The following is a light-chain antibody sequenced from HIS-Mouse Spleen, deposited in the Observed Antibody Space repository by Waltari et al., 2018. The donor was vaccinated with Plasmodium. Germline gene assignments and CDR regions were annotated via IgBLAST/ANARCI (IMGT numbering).Light chain of an antibody. V-gene: IGKV3-15*01. CDR3: QQYNNWPPT. CDR2: GAS. Sequence: EIVMTQSPATLSVSPGERATLSCRASQSVSSNLAWYQQKPGQGPRLLIYGASTRATGIPARFSGSGSGKEFTLTISSMQSEDFAVYYCQQYNNWPPTFGQGTKVEIK. CDR1: QSVSSN. J-gene: IGKJ1*01.